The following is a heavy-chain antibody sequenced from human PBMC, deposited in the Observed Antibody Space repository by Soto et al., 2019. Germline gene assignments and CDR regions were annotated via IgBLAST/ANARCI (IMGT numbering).Heavy chain of an antibody. CDR3: ARTPRSDVDTAMVTPDFDY. CDR2: INHRGST. D-gene: IGHD5-18*01. J-gene: IGHJ4*02. Sequence: SETLSLTCAVYGGSFSGYYWSWIRQPPGKGLEWIGEINHRGSTNYNPSLKSRGSISVDTSKNQFSLKLSSVTAADTAVYYCARTPRSDVDTAMVTPDFDYWGQGTLVTVSS. V-gene: IGHV4-34*01. CDR1: GGSFSGYY.